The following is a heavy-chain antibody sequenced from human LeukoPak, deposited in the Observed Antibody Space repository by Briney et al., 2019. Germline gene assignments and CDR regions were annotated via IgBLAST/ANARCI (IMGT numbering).Heavy chain of an antibody. CDR3: AKVSLTMIVVVCAFDI. V-gene: IGHV3-48*04. J-gene: IGHJ3*02. CDR2: IDTSSTTM. Sequence: GGSLRLSCAASGLTFSKYSMTWVRQAPGKGLEWVSFIDTSSTTMYYTDSVKGRFTISRDNAKNSLYLQMNSLKVEDTAIYYCAKVSLTMIVVVCAFDIWGQGTMVTVSS. D-gene: IGHD3-22*01. CDR1: GLTFSKYS.